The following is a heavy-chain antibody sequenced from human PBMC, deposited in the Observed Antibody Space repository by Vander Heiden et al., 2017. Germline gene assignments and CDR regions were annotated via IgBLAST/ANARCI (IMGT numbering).Heavy chain of an antibody. V-gene: IGHV3-23*01. J-gene: IGHJ4*02. CDR2: ISDNGGRT. Sequence: CQAPGKGLEWVSTISDNGGRTYYADSVKGRFTISRDISKNTVYLQMNTLRVEETAVYYCAKARSGIAAAGINYWGQGTLVTVSS. CDR3: AKARSGIAAAGINY. D-gene: IGHD6-13*01.